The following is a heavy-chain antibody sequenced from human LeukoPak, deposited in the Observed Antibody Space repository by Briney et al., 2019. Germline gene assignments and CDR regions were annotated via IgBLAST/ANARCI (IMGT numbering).Heavy chain of an antibody. Sequence: PSETLSLTCTVSGGSINNYYWSWIRQPPGKGLEWIGSIYYSGSTYYKPSLKSRVTISVDTSKNQFSLKLSSVTAADTAVYYCARAALRTPLTYFDYWGQGTLVTVSS. CDR1: GGSINNYY. V-gene: IGHV4-39*07. J-gene: IGHJ4*02. CDR2: IYYSGST. CDR3: ARAALRTPLTYFDY. D-gene: IGHD5-12*01.